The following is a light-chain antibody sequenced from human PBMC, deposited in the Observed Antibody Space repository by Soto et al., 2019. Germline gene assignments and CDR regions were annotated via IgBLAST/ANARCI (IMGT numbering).Light chain of an antibody. CDR3: LQDYSYPRT. CDR1: QSLLHSNGYNI. V-gene: IGKV2-28*01. J-gene: IGKJ1*01. CDR2: LGS. Sequence: DIVMTQSPLSLPVTPGEPASISCRSSQSLLHSNGYNILEWYLQKAGQSPQLLIYLGSNRASGVPDRFSGSGSGTEFTLKSSRVEAEDFATYYCLQDYSYPRTFGQGTKVDIK.